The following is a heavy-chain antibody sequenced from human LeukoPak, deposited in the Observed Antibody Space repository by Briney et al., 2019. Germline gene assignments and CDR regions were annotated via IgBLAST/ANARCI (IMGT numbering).Heavy chain of an antibody. CDR3: ARGVRYGGSRGSWFDP. CDR1: GGSFSDYY. CDR2: VYYSGST. V-gene: IGHV4-59*01. Sequence: SETLSLTCAVYGGSFSDYYWSWIRQPPGRGLEWIGYVYYSGSTNYNPSFKSRITIPVDTSRNQFSLQLSSVTAADTAVYYCARGVRYGGSRGSWFDPWGQGTLVTVSS. D-gene: IGHD1-26*01. J-gene: IGHJ5*02.